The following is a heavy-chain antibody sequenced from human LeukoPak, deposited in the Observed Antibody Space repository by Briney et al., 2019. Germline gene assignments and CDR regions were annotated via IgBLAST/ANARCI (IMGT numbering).Heavy chain of an antibody. Sequence: PGGSLRLSCAASGFTFSSYWMSWVRQAPGKGLEWVANIKQDGSEKYYVDSVKGRFTISRDNAKNPLYLQMNSLRAEDTAVYYCAKAPLARDIAVVDDAFDIWGQGTMVTVSS. D-gene: IGHD6-19*01. CDR2: IKQDGSEK. CDR3: AKAPLARDIAVVDDAFDI. CDR1: GFTFSSYW. J-gene: IGHJ3*02. V-gene: IGHV3-7*01.